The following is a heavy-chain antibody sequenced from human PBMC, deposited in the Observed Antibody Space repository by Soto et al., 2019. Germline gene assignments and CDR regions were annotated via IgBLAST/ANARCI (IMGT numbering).Heavy chain of an antibody. CDR2: VSGNNGAS. D-gene: IGHD2-2*01. V-gene: IGHV1-18*04. Sequence: ASVKVSCKASGCTSADFGISWVRQAPGQGLEWMGWVSGNNGASNPAPKVQGRITMTLDTSTGVSYMALRSLRSDDTAIYYCVRDQKYFRVNGNWFDSWGQGTLVTVSS. CDR1: GCTSADFG. J-gene: IGHJ5*01. CDR3: VRDQKYFRVNGNWFDS.